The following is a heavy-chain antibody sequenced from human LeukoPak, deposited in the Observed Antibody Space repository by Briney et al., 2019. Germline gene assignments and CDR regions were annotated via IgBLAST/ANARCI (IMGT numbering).Heavy chain of an antibody. CDR2: ISGSGGST. CDR3: ARDTNYDILTGYGAFDI. D-gene: IGHD3-9*01. Sequence: GGSLRLSCAASGFTFSSYTMSWVRQAPGKGLEWVSAISGSGGSTYYADSVKGRFTISRDNSKNTLYLQMNSLRAEDTAVYYCARDTNYDILTGYGAFDIWGQGTMVTVSS. V-gene: IGHV3-23*01. CDR1: GFTFSSYT. J-gene: IGHJ3*02.